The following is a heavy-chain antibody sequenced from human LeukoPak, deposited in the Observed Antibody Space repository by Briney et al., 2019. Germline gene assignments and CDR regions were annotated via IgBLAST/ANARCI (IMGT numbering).Heavy chain of an antibody. CDR2: INAGNGNT. D-gene: IGHD4-11*01. CDR1: GYTFTSYA. V-gene: IGHV1-3*01. Sequence: ASVKVSCKASGYTFTSYAMHWVRQAPGQRLEWMGWINAGNGNTKYSQKFQGRVTITRDTSASTAYMELSSLRSEDTAVYYCARDRSYSNRADYYYYYMDVWGKGTTVTVSS. CDR3: ARDRSYSNRADYYYYYMDV. J-gene: IGHJ6*03.